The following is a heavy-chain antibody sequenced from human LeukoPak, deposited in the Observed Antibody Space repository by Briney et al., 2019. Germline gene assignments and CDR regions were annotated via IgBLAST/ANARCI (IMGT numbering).Heavy chain of an antibody. CDR3: AKDGVGATTGYYYMDV. D-gene: IGHD1-26*01. J-gene: IGHJ6*03. Sequence: PGGSLRLSCAASGFTFSSYAMSWVRQAPGKGLEWVSAISGSGGSTYYADSVKGGFTISRDNSKNTLYLQMNSLRAEDTAVYYCAKDGVGATTGYYYMDVWGKGTTVTVSS. V-gene: IGHV3-23*01. CDR2: ISGSGGST. CDR1: GFTFSSYA.